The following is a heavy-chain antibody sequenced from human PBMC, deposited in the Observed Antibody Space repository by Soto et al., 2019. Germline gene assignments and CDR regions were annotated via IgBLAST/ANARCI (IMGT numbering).Heavy chain of an antibody. V-gene: IGHV1-69*13. CDR1: GGTFSSYA. D-gene: IGHD6-19*01. CDR3: ARAAGVAVAAEPGIGMDV. J-gene: IGHJ6*02. CDR2: IIPIFGTA. Sequence: SVKVSCKASGGTFSSYAISWVRQAPGQGLEWMGGIIPIFGTANYAQKFQGRVTITADESTSTAYMELSSLRSEDTAVYYCARAAGVAVAAEPGIGMDVWGQGTTVTVS.